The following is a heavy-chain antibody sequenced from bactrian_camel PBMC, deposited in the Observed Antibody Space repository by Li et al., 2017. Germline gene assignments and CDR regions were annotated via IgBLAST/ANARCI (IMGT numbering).Heavy chain of an antibody. J-gene: IGHJ6*01. CDR1: GYTFSTHC. V-gene: IGHV3S26*01. CDR3: AAGQGVGWCLDVIRVGAEADFDY. D-gene: IGHD5*01. Sequence: HVQLVESGGGSVQAGGSLRLSCVASGYTFSTHCMGRHRQAPGKEREGVARAGGGGATSTWYADSVKGRFTISKDNAKNTLDLQMNSLKPEDTATYYCAAGQGVGWCLDVIRVGAEADFDYWGHGTQVTVS. CDR2: GGGGATST.